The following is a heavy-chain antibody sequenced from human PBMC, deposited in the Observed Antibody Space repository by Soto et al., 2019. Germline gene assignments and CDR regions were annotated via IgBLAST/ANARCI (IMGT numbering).Heavy chain of an antibody. CDR2: IYVNGNT. Sequence: GGSLRLSCAGSGFTGSLNYMGWVRQAPGKGLEWVSVIYVNGNTYSAASVKGRFSIPRDSSKNTLYLQMDSLRAEDTAVYFCARNYFVSGSYAPWFDPWGQGTLVTVSS. J-gene: IGHJ5*02. CDR1: GFTGSLNY. V-gene: IGHV3-66*01. D-gene: IGHD3-10*01. CDR3: ARNYFVSGSYAPWFDP.